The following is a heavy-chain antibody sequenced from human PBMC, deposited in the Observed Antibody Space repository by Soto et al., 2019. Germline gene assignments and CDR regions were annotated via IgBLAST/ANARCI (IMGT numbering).Heavy chain of an antibody. CDR1: GFTFSSYG. CDR2: IWYDGSNK. CDR3: ARDLGGSSYRGLDY. J-gene: IGHJ4*02. V-gene: IGHV3-33*08. D-gene: IGHD1-26*01. Sequence: GGSLRLSCAASGFTFSSYGMHWVRQAPGKGLEWVAVIWYDGSNKYYADSVKGRFTISRDNSKNTLYLQMNSLRAEDTAVYYCARDLGGSSYRGLDYGGRGPLATVSS.